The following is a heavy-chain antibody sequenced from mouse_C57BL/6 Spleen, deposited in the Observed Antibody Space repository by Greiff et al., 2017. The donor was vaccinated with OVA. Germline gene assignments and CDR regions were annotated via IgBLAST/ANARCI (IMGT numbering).Heavy chain of an antibody. CDR1: GYTFTSYW. J-gene: IGHJ4*01. D-gene: IGHD1-1*01. CDR3: ARFPLVVRYAMDY. V-gene: IGHV1-59*01. CDR2: IDPSDSYT. Sequence: VQLQQPGAELVRPGTSVKLSCKASGYTFTSYWMHWVKQRPGQGLEWIGVIDPSDSYTNYNQKFKGKATLTVDTSSSTAYMQLSSLTSEDSAVYYCARFPLVVRYAMDYWGQGTSVTVSS.